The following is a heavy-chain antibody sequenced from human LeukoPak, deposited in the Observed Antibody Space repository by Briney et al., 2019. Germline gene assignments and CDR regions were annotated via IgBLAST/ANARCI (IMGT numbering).Heavy chain of an antibody. J-gene: IGHJ6*03. CDR3: VRARYCSSFSCYMDV. CDR2: IKPDGSDT. Sequence: GGSLRLSCAASGFTFSTYWMTWVRQAPGKGLEWVANIKPDGSDTYYMDSVKGRFTISRDNAKNSLYLQMSSLRAEDTAVYFCVRARYCSSFSCYMDVWGKGTTTVSS. D-gene: IGHD2-2*01. CDR1: GFTFSTYW. V-gene: IGHV3-7*01.